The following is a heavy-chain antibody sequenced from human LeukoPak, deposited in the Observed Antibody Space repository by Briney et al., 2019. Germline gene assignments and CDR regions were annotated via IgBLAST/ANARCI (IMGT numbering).Heavy chain of an antibody. CDR2: ISGSGGST. Sequence: GGSLRLSCAASGFTFSSCAMSWVRQAPGKGLEWVSAISGSGGSTYYADSVKGRFTISRDNSKNTLYLQMNSLRAEDTAVYYCAKALHVLRYFDWLTDYWGQGTLVTVSS. V-gene: IGHV3-23*01. J-gene: IGHJ4*02. CDR3: AKALHVLRYFDWLTDY. CDR1: GFTFSSCA. D-gene: IGHD3-9*01.